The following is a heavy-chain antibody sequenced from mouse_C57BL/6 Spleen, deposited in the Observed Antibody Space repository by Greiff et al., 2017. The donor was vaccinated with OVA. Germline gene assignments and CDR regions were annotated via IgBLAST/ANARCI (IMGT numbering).Heavy chain of an antibody. CDR2: ISDGGSYT. CDR1: GFTFSSYA. Sequence: EVKLMESGGGLVKPGGSLKLSCAASGFTFSSYAMSWVRQTPEKRLEWVATISDGGSYTYYPDNVKGRFTISRDNAKNNLYLQMSHLKSEDTAMYYGARRDGNYVPLAYWGQGTLVTVSA. J-gene: IGHJ3*01. CDR3: ARRDGNYVPLAY. V-gene: IGHV5-4*03. D-gene: IGHD2-1*01.